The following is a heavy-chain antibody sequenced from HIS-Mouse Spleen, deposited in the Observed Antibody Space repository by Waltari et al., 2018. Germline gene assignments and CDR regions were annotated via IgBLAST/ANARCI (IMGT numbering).Heavy chain of an antibody. CDR2: INHSGST. Sequence: QVQLQQWGAGLLKPAETLSLTCAVYGGSCSGYYCSWIRQPPGTGLEWIGEINHSGSTNYNPSLKSRVTISVDTSKNQFSLKLSYVTAADTAVYYCARGTYYYGSGSLSFDYWGQGTLVTVSS. D-gene: IGHD3-10*01. CDR1: GGSCSGYY. CDR3: ARGTYYYGSGSLSFDY. V-gene: IGHV4-34*01. J-gene: IGHJ4*02.